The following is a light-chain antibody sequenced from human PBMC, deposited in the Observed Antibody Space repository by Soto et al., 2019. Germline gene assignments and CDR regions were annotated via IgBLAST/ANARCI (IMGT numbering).Light chain of an antibody. CDR1: QSISSW. V-gene: IGKV1-5*03. J-gene: IGKJ4*01. Sequence: EIQMTQSPSILSASVGDRVTITCRASQSISSWLAWYQQKPGKAPNLLIYKASSLESGVPSRFSGSGSGTELTLTISSLQPDDFATYYYQQYNSYPLTFGGGTNVEIK. CDR3: QQYNSYPLT. CDR2: KAS.